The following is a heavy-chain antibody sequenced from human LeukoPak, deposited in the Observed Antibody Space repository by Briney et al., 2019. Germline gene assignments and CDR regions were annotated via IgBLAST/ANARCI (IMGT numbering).Heavy chain of an antibody. D-gene: IGHD3-22*01. CDR2: ISYDGSNK. CDR3: AKSPRYYYDSSGYYFDY. Sequence: PEGSLRLSCAASGFTFSSYGMHWVRQAPGKGLEWVAVISYDGSNKYYADSVKGRFTISRDNSKNTLYLQMNSLRAEDTAVYYCAKSPRYYYDSSGYYFDYWGQGTLVTVSS. V-gene: IGHV3-30*18. CDR1: GFTFSSYG. J-gene: IGHJ4*02.